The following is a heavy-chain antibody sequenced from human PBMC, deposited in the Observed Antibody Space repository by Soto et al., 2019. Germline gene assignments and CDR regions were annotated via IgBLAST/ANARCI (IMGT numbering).Heavy chain of an antibody. J-gene: IGHJ3*02. CDR2: INAASGDT. Sequence: GASVKVSCKTSGYTFSNYGITWVRQAPGQPLEWLGWINAASGDTKYSQNIRGRVTITADESTSTAYMELSGLRSEDTAMYYCARKAESYGFDIWGQGTLVTVSS. D-gene: IGHD3-10*01. V-gene: IGHV1-18*01. CDR1: GYTFSNYG. CDR3: ARKAESYGFDI.